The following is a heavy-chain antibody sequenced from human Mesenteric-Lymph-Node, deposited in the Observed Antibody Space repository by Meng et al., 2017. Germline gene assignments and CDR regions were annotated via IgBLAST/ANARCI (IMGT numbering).Heavy chain of an antibody. CDR1: GYNFTSHG. V-gene: IGHV1-18*01. CDR3: ARDGIGIAAAGVGSFDP. J-gene: IGHJ5*02. D-gene: IGHD6-13*01. Sequence: ASVKVSCKASGYNFTSHGISWVRQAPGQGLEWVGWISGYNGKTDYVQKFQGRVIMTADTFRSTASMELRRLRSHDTAVYYCARDGIGIAAAGVGSFDPWGQGTLVTVSS. CDR2: ISGYNGKT.